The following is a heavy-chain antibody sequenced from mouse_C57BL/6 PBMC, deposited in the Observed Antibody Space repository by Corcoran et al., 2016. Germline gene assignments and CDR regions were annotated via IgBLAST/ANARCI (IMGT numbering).Heavy chain of an antibody. CDR2: INTYSGVP. D-gene: IGHD1-1*01. V-gene: IGHV9-3*01. J-gene: IGHJ4*01. Sequence: QIQLVQSGPELKKPGETVKISSKASGYTFTTYGMSWVKQAPGKGLKWMGWINTYSGVPTYADDFKGRFAFSLETSASTAYLQINNLKNEDTATYFCARGFYGSSYYAMDYWGQGTSVTVSS. CDR3: ARGFYGSSYYAMDY. CDR1: GYTFTTYG.